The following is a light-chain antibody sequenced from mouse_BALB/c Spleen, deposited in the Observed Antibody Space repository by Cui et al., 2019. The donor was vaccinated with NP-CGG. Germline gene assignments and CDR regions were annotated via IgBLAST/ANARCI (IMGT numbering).Light chain of an antibody. Sequence: QAVVTQESALTTSPAETVTLTCRSSTGAVTTSNYANWVQEKPDHLFTGLIGGTNNRAPGVPARFSGSLIGDKAALTITGPQTEDEAIYFCALWYSNHWVFGGGTKLTVL. J-gene: IGLJ1*01. CDR2: GTN. V-gene: IGLV1*01. CDR3: ALWYSNHWV. CDR1: TGAVTTSNY.